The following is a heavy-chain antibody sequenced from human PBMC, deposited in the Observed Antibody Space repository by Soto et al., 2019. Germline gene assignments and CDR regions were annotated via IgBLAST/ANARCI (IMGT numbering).Heavy chain of an antibody. Sequence: PSETLSLACAVSCGSISSGGYSWSLIRQPPGKGLEWIGYIYHSGSTYYNPSLKSRVTISVDRSKNQFSLKLSSVTAADTAVYYCARGTVSAIFDYWGQGTLVTVSS. CDR3: ARGTVSAIFDY. V-gene: IGHV4-30-2*01. CDR1: CGSISSGGYS. D-gene: IGHD4-4*01. CDR2: IYHSGST. J-gene: IGHJ4*02.